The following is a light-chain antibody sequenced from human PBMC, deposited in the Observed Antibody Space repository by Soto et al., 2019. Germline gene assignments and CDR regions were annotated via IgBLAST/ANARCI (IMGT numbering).Light chain of an antibody. V-gene: IGLV2-14*01. J-gene: IGLJ3*02. CDR1: SSDVGGYNY. CDR3: NSYTNTGTWV. Sequence: SALTQSASVSGSPGQSITISCTGTSSDVGGYNYVSWYQQHPGKAPKLIIYDVSNRPSGVSNRFSGSKSGDTASLTISGLQAEDEGDYYCNSYTNTGTWVFGGGTKLTVL. CDR2: DVS.